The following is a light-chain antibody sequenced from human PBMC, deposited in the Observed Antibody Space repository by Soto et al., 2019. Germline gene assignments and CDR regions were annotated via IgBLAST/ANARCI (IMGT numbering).Light chain of an antibody. J-gene: IGLJ3*02. CDR3: ETWDDSLNGRV. CDR1: SSNIGSNV. V-gene: IGLV1-44*01. CDR2: TNN. Sequence: QSALTQPPSASGTPGQRVSISCSGSSSNIGSNVVNWYQQLPGAAPKLLIYTNNQRPSGVPGRFSGSKSGTSASLVISGLQSEDEASYYCETWDDSLNGRVFGGGTKVTVL.